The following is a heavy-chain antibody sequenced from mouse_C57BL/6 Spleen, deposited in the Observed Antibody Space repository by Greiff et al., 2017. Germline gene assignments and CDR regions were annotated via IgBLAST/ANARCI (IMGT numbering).Heavy chain of an antibody. Sequence: QVQLQQSGTELVKPGASVKLSCKASGYTFTSYWMHWVKQRPGQGLEWIGNINPSNGGTNYNEKFKSKATLTVDKSSSTAYMQLSSLTSEDSAVSYCAWSTVVATEDFDYWGQGTTLTVSS. CDR2: INPSNGGT. J-gene: IGHJ2*01. D-gene: IGHD1-1*01. CDR1: GYTFTSYW. V-gene: IGHV1-53*01. CDR3: AWSTVVATEDFDY.